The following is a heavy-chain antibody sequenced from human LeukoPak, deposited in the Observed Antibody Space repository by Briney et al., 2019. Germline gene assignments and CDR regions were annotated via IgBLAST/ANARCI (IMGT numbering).Heavy chain of an antibody. CDR1: GFTFTTYW. J-gene: IGHJ6*03. CDR3: ARVGPWVKPDYYYYYMDV. CDR2: ISSSSSYI. V-gene: IGHV3-21*01. Sequence: GGSLRLSCAASGFTFTTYWMSWVRQAPGKGLEWVSSISSSSSYIYYADSVKGRFTISRDNAKNSLYLQINSLRAEDTAVYYCARVGPWVKPDYYYYYMDVWGKGTTVTVS. D-gene: IGHD1-14*01.